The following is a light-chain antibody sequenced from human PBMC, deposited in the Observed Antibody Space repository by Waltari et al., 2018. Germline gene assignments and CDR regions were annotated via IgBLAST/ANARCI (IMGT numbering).Light chain of an antibody. CDR3: QTTDSSGAWA. Sequence: SHELTQPPSVSVSPGQTARITCSGDALSRQYAYWYQQKAGQAPVAVICKDSERPSGIPERFSCSTSGTTVTLTISGVQAEDEADYYCQTTDSSGAWAFGGGTKLTVL. CDR1: ALSRQY. J-gene: IGLJ3*02. CDR2: KDS. V-gene: IGLV3-25*03.